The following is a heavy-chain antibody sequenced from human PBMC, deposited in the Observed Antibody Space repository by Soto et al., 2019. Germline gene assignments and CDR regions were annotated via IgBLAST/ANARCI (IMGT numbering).Heavy chain of an antibody. Sequence: SETLSLTCTVSGGSIGSYFWSWVRQPPGKGLEWIGYIYYSGSTNYNPSLKSRVTISVDTSKNQFSLKLSSVTAADTAVYYCASMSHYYDSSAGTVYYFDHWGQGTLVTVSS. J-gene: IGHJ4*02. V-gene: IGHV4-59*13. D-gene: IGHD3-22*01. CDR3: ASMSHYYDSSAGTVYYFDH. CDR2: IYYSGST. CDR1: GGSIGSYF.